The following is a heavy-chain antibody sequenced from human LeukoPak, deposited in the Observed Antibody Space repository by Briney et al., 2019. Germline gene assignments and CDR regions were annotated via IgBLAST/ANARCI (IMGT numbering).Heavy chain of an antibody. J-gene: IGHJ6*03. D-gene: IGHD2-2*01. V-gene: IGHV1-18*01. CDR1: GYTFTSYG. Sequence: GASVKVSCKASGYTFTSYGISWVRQAPGRGLEWMGWISAYNGNTNYAQKLQGRVTMTTDTSTSTAYMELRSLRSDDTAVYYCARDVPIVVVPAAMAYYYYYYMDVWGKGTTVTVSS. CDR3: ARDVPIVVVPAAMAYYYYYYMDV. CDR2: ISAYNGNT.